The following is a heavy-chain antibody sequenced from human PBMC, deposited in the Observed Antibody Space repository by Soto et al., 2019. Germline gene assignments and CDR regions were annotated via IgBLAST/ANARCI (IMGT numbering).Heavy chain of an antibody. CDR2: INAGNGNT. CDR1: GYTFTGYA. D-gene: IGHD6-6*01. V-gene: IGHV1-3*01. Sequence: QVQLVQSGAEVKKPGASVKVSCKASGYTFTGYAMHWVRQAPGQRLEWMGWINAGNGNTKYSQKFQGRVTITRDTSASTAYMELSSLRSEDTAVYYCARDRRRDGYDYGMDVWGQGTTVTVSS. J-gene: IGHJ6*02. CDR3: ARDRRRDGYDYGMDV.